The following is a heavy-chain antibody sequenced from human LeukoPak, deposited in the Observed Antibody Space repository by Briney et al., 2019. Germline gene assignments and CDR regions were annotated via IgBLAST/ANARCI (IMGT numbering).Heavy chain of an antibody. CDR3: AKDQVGAIASWLDY. V-gene: IGHV3-30*18. J-gene: IGHJ4*02. D-gene: IGHD1-26*01. Sequence: GRSLRLSCAASGFTFSSYGMHWVRQAPGKGLEWVAVISYDGSNKYYADSVKGRFTISGDNSKNTLYLQMNSLRAEDTAVYYCAKDQVGAIASWLDYWGQGTLVTVSS. CDR1: GFTFSSYG. CDR2: ISYDGSNK.